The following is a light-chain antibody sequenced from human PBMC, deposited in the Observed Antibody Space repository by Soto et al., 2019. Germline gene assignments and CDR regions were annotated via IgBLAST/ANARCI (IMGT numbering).Light chain of an antibody. V-gene: IGKV3-15*01. CDR1: QSVSSH. CDR2: GAF. Sequence: EILMTQSPATLSVSPGGRATLSCRASQSVSSHLAWYQQKPGQAPRLLIFGAFTRATGIPARFSGSGSGTEFTLPLSSLQSEDFAIYYCQQYDNWPPEGTFGQGTRVELK. J-gene: IGKJ1*01. CDR3: QQYDNWPPEGT.